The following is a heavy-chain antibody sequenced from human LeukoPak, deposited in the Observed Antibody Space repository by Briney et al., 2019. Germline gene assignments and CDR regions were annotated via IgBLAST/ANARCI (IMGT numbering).Heavy chain of an antibody. CDR2: INPNSGGT. V-gene: IGHV1-2*02. Sequence: ASVKVSCKASGYTFTGYYMHWVRQAPGQGLEWMGWINPNSGGTSYAQKFQGRVTITADESTSTAYMELSSLRSEDTAVYYCASKSEGSSSWVFDYWGQGTLVTVSS. D-gene: IGHD6-13*01. J-gene: IGHJ4*02. CDR3: ASKSEGSSSWVFDY. CDR1: GYTFTGYY.